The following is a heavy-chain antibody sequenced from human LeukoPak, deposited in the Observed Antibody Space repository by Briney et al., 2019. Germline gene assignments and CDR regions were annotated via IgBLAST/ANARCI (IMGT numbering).Heavy chain of an antibody. Sequence: HPGGSLRLSCAASGFTFSSYAMSWVRQAPGKGLEWVSAISGSGGSTYYADSVKGRFTISRDNSKNTLYLQMNSLRAEDTAVYYCASKIGRFLQAFDIWGQGTMVTVSS. D-gene: IGHD2-21*01. J-gene: IGHJ3*02. V-gene: IGHV3-23*01. CDR2: ISGSGGST. CDR3: ASKIGRFLQAFDI. CDR1: GFTFSSYA.